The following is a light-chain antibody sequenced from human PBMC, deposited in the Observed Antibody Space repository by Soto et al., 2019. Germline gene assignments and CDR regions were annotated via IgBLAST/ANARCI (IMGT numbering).Light chain of an antibody. J-gene: IGLJ1*01. V-gene: IGLV2-14*01. Sequence: QSALTQPASVSGSPGQSIAISCTGTSSDVGAYNYVSWYQQYPGKAPKLMIYDVSNRPSGVSNRFSGSKSCNTAPLTISGLQAEDEADYYCCSYTTTSIYVFGAGTKLTVL. CDR2: DVS. CDR3: CSYTTTSIYV. CDR1: SSDVGAYNY.